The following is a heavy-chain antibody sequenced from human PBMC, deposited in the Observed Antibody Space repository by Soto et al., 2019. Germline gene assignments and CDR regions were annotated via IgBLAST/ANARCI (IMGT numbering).Heavy chain of an antibody. D-gene: IGHD3-22*01. CDR1: GYTFTSYG. CDR3: ARDERVYYYDSSGYYTEEDDAFDI. V-gene: IGHV1-18*01. CDR2: ISAYNGNT. J-gene: IGHJ3*02. Sequence: GASVKVSCKASGYTFTSYGISWVRQAPGQGLEWMGWISAYNGNTSYAQKLQGRVTMTTDTSTSTAYMELRSLRSDDTAVYYCARDERVYYYDSSGYYTEEDDAFDIWGQGTMVTVSS.